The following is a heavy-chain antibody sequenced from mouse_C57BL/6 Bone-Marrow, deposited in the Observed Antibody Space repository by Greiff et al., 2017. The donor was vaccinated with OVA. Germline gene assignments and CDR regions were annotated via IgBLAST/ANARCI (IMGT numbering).Heavy chain of an antibody. J-gene: IGHJ4*01. CDR3: ARDYCSSSYEGYCAMDY. CDR2: IHPNSGST. D-gene: IGHD1-1*01. Sequence: QVQLQQPGAELVKPGASVKLSCKASGYTFTSYWMHWVKQRPGQGLEWIGMIHPNSGSTNYNAKFKSKATLTVDKSSSTAYMQLSSLTSEDSAVYYCARDYCSSSYEGYCAMDYWGQGTTVTVSS. V-gene: IGHV1-64*01. CDR1: GYTFTSYW.